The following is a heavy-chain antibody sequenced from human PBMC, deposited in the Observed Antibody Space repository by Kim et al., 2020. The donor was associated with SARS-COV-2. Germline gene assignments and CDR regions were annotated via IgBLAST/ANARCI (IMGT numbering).Heavy chain of an antibody. J-gene: IGHJ4*02. Sequence: GGSLRLSCAASGFTFSNYWMSWVRQAPGKGLEWVANIKQDGSEKDYVDSVKGRFTISRDNAKNSLYLEMKSVRAEDTAMYYCVRVRVGYGYVFDSWGQGTLVTVSS. V-gene: IGHV3-7*03. D-gene: IGHD6-13*01. CDR3: VRVRVGYGYVFDS. CDR1: GFTFSNYW. CDR2: IKQDGSEK.